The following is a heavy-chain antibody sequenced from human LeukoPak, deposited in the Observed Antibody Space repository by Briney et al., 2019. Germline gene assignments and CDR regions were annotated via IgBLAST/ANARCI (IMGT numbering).Heavy chain of an antibody. V-gene: IGHV3-21*01. CDR3: ARDGSGILTGYSPLDY. D-gene: IGHD3-9*01. Sequence: GGSLRLSCAASGFTFSSYSMNWVRQAPGKGLEWVSSISSSSSYIYYADSVKGPFTISRDNAKNSLYLQMNSLRAEDTAVYYCARDGSGILTGYSPLDYWGQGTLVTVSS. CDR1: GFTFSSYS. J-gene: IGHJ4*02. CDR2: ISSSSSYI.